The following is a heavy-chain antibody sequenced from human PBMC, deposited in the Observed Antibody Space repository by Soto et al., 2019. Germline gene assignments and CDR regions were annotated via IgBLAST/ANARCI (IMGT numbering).Heavy chain of an antibody. J-gene: IGHJ4*02. Sequence: EVQLLESGGGLVQPGGSLRLSCAASGFTFSSYAMTWVPQAPGKGLEWVSAISGSGGSTYYADSVKGRFTISRDNSKNTLYLQMNTLRAEDTAVYYCAKDPYYYDTSGYYGYFDYWGQGTLVTVSS. CDR1: GFTFSSYA. V-gene: IGHV3-23*01. D-gene: IGHD3-22*01. CDR3: AKDPYYYDTSGYYGYFDY. CDR2: ISGSGGST.